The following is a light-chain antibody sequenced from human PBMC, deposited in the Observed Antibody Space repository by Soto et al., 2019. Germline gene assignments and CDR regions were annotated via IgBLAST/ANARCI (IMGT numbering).Light chain of an antibody. J-gene: IGKJ2*01. CDR1: QSVPNL. CDR2: DAS. Sequence: HMTQSPSPLSPSVGARVTLTCRARQSVPNLLAWYQQKPGEAPKLLIYDASTLQSGVPSRFSGSGSGTEFTLTISSLQPDDFATYFCQQYKDYSPYTFGQGTKLEIK. V-gene: IGKV1-5*01. CDR3: QQYKDYSPYT.